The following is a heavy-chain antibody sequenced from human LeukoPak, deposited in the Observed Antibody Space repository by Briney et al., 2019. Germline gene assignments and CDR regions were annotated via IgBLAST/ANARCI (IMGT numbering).Heavy chain of an antibody. CDR2: INPSGGST. Sequence: GASVKVSCKASGYTFTSYYMHWVRQAPGQGLEWMGIINPSGGSTSYAQKYQDRVTMTRDTSTRTVYMQLSSLRSDDTAVYYCARDVAREFDYWGQGTLVTVSS. CDR1: GYTFTSYY. J-gene: IGHJ4*02. CDR3: ARDVAREFDY. V-gene: IGHV1-46*01.